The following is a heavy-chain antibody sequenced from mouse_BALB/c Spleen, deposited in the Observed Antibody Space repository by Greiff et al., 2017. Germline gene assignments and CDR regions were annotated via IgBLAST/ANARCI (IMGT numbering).Heavy chain of an antibody. Sequence: EVKLMESGGGLVKPGGSLKLSCAASGFTFSSYAMSWVRQTPEKRLEWVASISSGGSTYYPDSVKGRFTISRDNARNILYLQMSSLRSEDTAMYYCARDYYGSSVYFDYWGQGTTLTVSS. V-gene: IGHV5-6-5*01. CDR2: ISSGGST. D-gene: IGHD1-1*01. CDR1: GFTFSSYA. CDR3: ARDYYGSSVYFDY. J-gene: IGHJ2*01.